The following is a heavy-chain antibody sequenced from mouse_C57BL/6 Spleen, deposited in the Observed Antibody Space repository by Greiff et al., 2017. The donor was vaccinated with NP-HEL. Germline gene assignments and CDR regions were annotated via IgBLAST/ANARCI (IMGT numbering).Heavy chain of an antibody. J-gene: IGHJ1*03. D-gene: IGHD1-1*01. V-gene: IGHV1-59*01. CDR2: IDPSDSYT. Sequence: QVQLQQPGAELVRPGTSVKLSCKASGYTFTSYWMHWVKQRPGQGLEWIGVIDPSDSYTKYNQKFKGKATLTVDTSSSTAYMQLSSLTSEDSAVYYCARRDYYGSSYWYFDVWGTGTTVTVSS. CDR3: ARRDYYGSSYWYFDV. CDR1: GYTFTSYW.